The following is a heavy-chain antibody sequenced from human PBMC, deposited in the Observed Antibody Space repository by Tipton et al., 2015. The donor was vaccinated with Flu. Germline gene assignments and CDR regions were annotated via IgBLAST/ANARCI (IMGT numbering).Heavy chain of an antibody. V-gene: IGHV3-21*01. CDR2: ISSSSSYI. Sequence: GSLRLSCAASGFTFSSYSMNWVRQAPGKGLEWVSSISSSSSYIYYADSVKGRFTISRDNAKNSLYLQMNSLRAEDTAVYYCAREGVVVPAAISGAFDIWGQGTMVTVSS. D-gene: IGHD2-2*02. CDR3: AREGVVVPAAISGAFDI. CDR1: GFTFSSYS. J-gene: IGHJ3*02.